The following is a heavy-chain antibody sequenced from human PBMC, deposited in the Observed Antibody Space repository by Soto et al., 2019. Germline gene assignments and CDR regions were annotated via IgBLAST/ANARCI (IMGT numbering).Heavy chain of an antibody. CDR1: GFTFSSYA. V-gene: IGHV3-23*01. CDR3: AKDRNYDFWSGYTDY. J-gene: IGHJ4*02. CDR2: ISGSGGST. Sequence: EVQLLESGGGLVQPGGSLRLSCAASGFTFSSYAMSWVRQAPGKGLEWVSAISGSGGSTYYADSVKGRFTISRDNSKNTLDLQMNSLRAEDTAVYYCAKDRNYDFWSGYTDYWGQGTLVTVSS. D-gene: IGHD3-3*01.